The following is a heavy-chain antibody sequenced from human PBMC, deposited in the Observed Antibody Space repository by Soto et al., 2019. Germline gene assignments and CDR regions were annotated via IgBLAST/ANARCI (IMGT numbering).Heavy chain of an antibody. D-gene: IGHD2-15*01. CDR1: GFTFSNYA. CDR2: ISDSGGST. V-gene: IGHV3-23*01. J-gene: IGHJ4*02. Sequence: EVQLLESGGGLVQPGGSLRLSCGVSGFTFSNYAMSWVRQAPGKGLEWVSGISDSGGSTYYADSVKGRFTISRDNYKNTLYLHMNSLRPEDTAVYYCAKSRRSGGSCYDYWGQGTLVTVSS. CDR3: AKSRRSGGSCYDY.